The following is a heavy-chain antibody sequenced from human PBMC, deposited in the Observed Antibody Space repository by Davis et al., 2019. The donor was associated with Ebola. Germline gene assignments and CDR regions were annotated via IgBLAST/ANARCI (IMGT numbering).Heavy chain of an antibody. CDR2: IYPGDSDT. D-gene: IGHD3-3*01. CDR3: ARGPITIFGVVRY. V-gene: IGHV5-51*01. Sequence: KVSCKGSGYSFTSYWIGWVRQMPGKGLEWMGIIYPGDSDTRYSPSFQGQVTISADKSISTAYLQWSSLKASDTAMYYCARGPITIFGVVRYWGQGTLVTVSS. CDR1: GYSFTSYW. J-gene: IGHJ4*02.